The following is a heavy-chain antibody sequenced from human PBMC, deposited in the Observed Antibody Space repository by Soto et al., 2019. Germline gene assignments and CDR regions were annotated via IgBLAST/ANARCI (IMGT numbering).Heavy chain of an antibody. CDR3: ARVRIVGAREIDF. CDR2: ISGYNGDI. CDR1: GYTLNRHG. Sequence: QVHLVQYGGEVKKPGASVKVSCKASGYTLNRHGITWVRQAPGQGLEWMGWISGYNGDINYEQKFQGRVTLSSDTLTSTVYLELKSLRFDDPAVYYCARVRIVGAREIDFWGQGTLVTVSS. J-gene: IGHJ4*02. D-gene: IGHD1-26*01. V-gene: IGHV1-18*04.